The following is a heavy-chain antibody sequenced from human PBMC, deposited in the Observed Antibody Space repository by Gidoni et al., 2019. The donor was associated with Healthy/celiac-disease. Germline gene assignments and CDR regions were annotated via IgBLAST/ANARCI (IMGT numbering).Heavy chain of an antibody. J-gene: IGHJ5*02. D-gene: IGHD3-3*01. CDR2: GST. CDR3: ARTYYDFWSGYKEFDWFDP. Sequence: GSTYYNPSLKSRVTISVDTSKNQFSLKLSSVTAADTAVYYCARTYYDFWSGYKEFDWFDPWGQGTLVTVSS. V-gene: IGHV4-30-2*04.